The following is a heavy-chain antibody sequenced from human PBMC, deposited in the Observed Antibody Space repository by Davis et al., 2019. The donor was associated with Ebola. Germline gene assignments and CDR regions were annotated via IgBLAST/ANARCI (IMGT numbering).Heavy chain of an antibody. CDR1: GDSVSSGG. D-gene: IGHD3-10*01. CDR3: ARGRFRAGMDV. V-gene: IGHV6-1*01. Sequence: PSETLSLTCAISGDSVSSGGWNWIRQSPSRGLEWLGRTYYNSKWYNDYAVSVKSRITINPDTAKNQFSLQLNSVIPEDTALYCARGRFRAGMDVWGEGTTVTVSS. J-gene: IGHJ6*04. CDR2: TYYNSKWYN.